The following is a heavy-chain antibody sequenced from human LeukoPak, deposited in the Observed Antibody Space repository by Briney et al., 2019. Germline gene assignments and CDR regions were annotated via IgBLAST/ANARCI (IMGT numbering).Heavy chain of an antibody. CDR2: LIPIFGTA. D-gene: IGHD3-10*01. V-gene: IGHV1-69*13. CDR1: GGTFSSYA. CDR3: ARPKSITMVRSEYNWFDL. Sequence: ASVKVSCKASGGTFSSYAISWVRQAPAQGLEWMGGLIPIFGTANYAQKFQGRVTITADESTSTAYMELSSLRSEDTAVYYCARPKSITMVRSEYNWFDLWGQGTLVTVSS. J-gene: IGHJ5*02.